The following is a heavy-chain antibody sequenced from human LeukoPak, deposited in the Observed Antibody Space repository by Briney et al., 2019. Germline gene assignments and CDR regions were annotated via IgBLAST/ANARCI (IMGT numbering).Heavy chain of an antibody. CDR2: ISGSGGST. J-gene: IGHJ4*02. V-gene: IGHV3-23*01. Sequence: GGSLRLSCAASGFTFSSYAMSWVRQAPGKGLEWVSAISGSGGSTYYADSVKGRFTISGDNSKNTLYLQMNSLRAEDTAVYYCAKDLSPVDVYCDFWSHGGDYWGQGTLVTVSS. CDR3: AKDLSPVDVYCDFWSHGGDY. D-gene: IGHD3-3*01. CDR1: GFTFSSYA.